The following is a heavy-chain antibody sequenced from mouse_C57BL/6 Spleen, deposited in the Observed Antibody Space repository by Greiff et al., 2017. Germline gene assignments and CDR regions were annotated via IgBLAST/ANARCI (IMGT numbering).Heavy chain of an antibody. CDR1: GFTFSDYY. D-gene: IGHD3-3*01. CDR2: INYDGSST. Sequence: EVQLMESEGGLVQPGSSMKLSCTASGFTFSDYYMAWVRQVPEKGLEWVANINYDGSSTYYLDSLKSRFIISRDNAKNILYLQMSSLKSEDTATYYCARLGRAFDYWGQGTTLTVSS. V-gene: IGHV5-16*01. CDR3: ARLGRAFDY. J-gene: IGHJ2*01.